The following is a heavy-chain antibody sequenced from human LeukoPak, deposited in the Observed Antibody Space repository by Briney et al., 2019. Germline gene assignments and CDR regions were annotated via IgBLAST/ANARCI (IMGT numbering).Heavy chain of an antibody. J-gene: IGHJ4*02. D-gene: IGHD6-19*01. CDR2: ISWNSGSI. CDR1: GFTFDDYA. Sequence: GGSLRLSCAASGFTFDDYAMHWVRQAPGKGLEWASGISWNSGSIGYADSVKGRFTISRDNAKNSLYLQMNSLRAEDTALYYCAKVGYSSGWYGQYYFDYWGQGTLVTVSS. V-gene: IGHV3-9*01. CDR3: AKVGYSSGWYGQYYFDY.